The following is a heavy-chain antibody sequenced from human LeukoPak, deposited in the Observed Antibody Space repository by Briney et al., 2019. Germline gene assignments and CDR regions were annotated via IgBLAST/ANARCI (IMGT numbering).Heavy chain of an antibody. Sequence: ASVKVSCKASGYTFTSYAMNWVRQAPGQGLEWMGWINTNTGNPTYAQGFTGRFVFSLDTSVSTAYLQISSLKAEDTAVYYCARPLTTVTTSSVKGNVVWFDPWGQGTLVTVSS. V-gene: IGHV7-4-1*02. CDR1: GYTFTSYA. CDR3: ARPLTTVTTSSVKGNVVWFDP. D-gene: IGHD4-17*01. J-gene: IGHJ5*02. CDR2: INTNTGNP.